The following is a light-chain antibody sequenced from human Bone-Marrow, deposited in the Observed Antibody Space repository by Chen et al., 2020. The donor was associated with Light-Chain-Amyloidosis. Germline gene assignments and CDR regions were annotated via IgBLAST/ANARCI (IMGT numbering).Light chain of an antibody. CDR3: QVWDRSSDRPV. Sequence: SYVLTQSSSVSVAPGQTATMAWGGNNIGSTSVHWYQQTPGQAPLLVVYDDSDRPSGIPERLSGSNSGNTATLTISRVEAGDEADYYCQVWDRSSDRPVFGGGTKLTVV. CDR2: DDS. V-gene: IGLV3-21*02. CDR1: NIGSTS. J-gene: IGLJ3*02.